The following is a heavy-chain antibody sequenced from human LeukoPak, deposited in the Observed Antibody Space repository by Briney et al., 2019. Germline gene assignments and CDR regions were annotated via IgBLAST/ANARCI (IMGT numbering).Heavy chain of an antibody. CDR1: GFSFNIHG. V-gene: IGHV1-18*01. CDR2: ISANNGNT. Sequence: ASVKVSCETSGFSFNIHGFSWVRQAPGQGLEWMGWISANNGNTNYAQKFQGRVTMTTDTSTTTAYMELRSLRSDDTAVYYCARGRGDYYGSSGNWFDPWGQGALVTVSS. CDR3: ARGRGDYYGSSGNWFDP. D-gene: IGHD3-22*01. J-gene: IGHJ5*02.